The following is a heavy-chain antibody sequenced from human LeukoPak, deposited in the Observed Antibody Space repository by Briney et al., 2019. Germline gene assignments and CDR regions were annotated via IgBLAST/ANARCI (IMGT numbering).Heavy chain of an antibody. J-gene: IGHJ4*02. CDR2: IKPNSGGT. CDR1: GYTFTGYY. V-gene: IGHV1-2*02. Sequence: ASVKVSCKASGYTFTGYYMHWVRQAPGQGVEWVGWIKPNSGGTNYAQKFQCRVTMTRETSISTAYMELSRLRSDDTAVYYCARDDYGDRGDYWGQGTLVTVSS. CDR3: ARDDYGDRGDY. D-gene: IGHD4-17*01.